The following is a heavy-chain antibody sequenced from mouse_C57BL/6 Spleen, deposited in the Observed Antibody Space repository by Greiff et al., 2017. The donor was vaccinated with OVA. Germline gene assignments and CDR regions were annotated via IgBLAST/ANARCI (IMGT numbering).Heavy chain of an antibody. CDR2: INPSSGYT. D-gene: IGHD2-1*01. CDR1: GYTFTSYT. J-gene: IGHJ3*01. CDR3: ASGNSWFAY. V-gene: IGHV1-4*01. Sequence: VQRVESGAELARPGASVKMSCKASGYTFTSYTMHWVKQRPGQGLEWIGYINPSSGYTKYNQKFKDKATLTADKSSSTAYMQLSSLTSEDSAVYYCASGNSWFAYWGQGTLVTVSA.